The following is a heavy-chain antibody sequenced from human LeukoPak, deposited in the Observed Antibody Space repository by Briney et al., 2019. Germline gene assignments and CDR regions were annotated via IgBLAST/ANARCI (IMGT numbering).Heavy chain of an antibody. J-gene: IGHJ4*02. D-gene: IGHD1-14*01. CDR3: ARSNQDDDY. CDR1: GFTLSNYW. V-gene: IGHV3-74*01. Sequence: GGSLRLSCAASGFTLSNYWMHWVRQVPGKGLVWVSRTSPGGSNTAYADSVKGRFTISGDNARNTLYLQMDSLRAEDTAVYYCARSNQDDDYWGQGTLVTVSS. CDR2: TSPGGSNT.